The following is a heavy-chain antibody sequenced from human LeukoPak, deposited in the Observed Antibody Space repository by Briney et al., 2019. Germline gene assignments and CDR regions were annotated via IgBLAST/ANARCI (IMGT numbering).Heavy chain of an antibody. D-gene: IGHD3-16*01. CDR3: ARDWGHYDY. J-gene: IGHJ4*02. V-gene: IGHV3-7*01. CDR2: IKEDGSEK. CDR1: GFTFSSYW. Sequence: GGSLRLSCVTSGFTFSSYWMGWVRQTPGKGLEWVANIKEDGSEKYYLDSVKGRFSISRDNAKNSLYLHMDSLRAEDTAVYYCARDWGHYDYWGQGTLVTVSS.